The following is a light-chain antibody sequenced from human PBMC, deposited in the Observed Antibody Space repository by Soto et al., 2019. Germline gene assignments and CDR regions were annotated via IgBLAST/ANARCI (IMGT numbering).Light chain of an antibody. CDR3: VQGLQSHLYT. CDR1: QSLLHTNGYIH. J-gene: IGKJ2*01. CDR2: LGF. V-gene: IGKV2-28*01. Sequence: DIVMTQSPLSLPVTPGGPASISCRSSQSLLHTNGYIHLDWYLQKPGQSPQLLIYLGFNRASGVPDRFSGSGSGTDFTLQISRVEAEYVGVYYCVQGLQSHLYTCGKGTKLEIK.